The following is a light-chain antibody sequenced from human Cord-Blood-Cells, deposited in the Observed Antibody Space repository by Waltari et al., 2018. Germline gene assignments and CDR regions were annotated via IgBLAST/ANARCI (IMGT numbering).Light chain of an antibody. CDR1: SSDVGSYNL. J-gene: IGLJ2*01. Sequence: QSALTQPASVSWSPGQSITIPCTGTSSDVGSYNLVSWYQQHPGKAPKLMIYEGSKRPSGVSNRFSGSKSGNTASLTISGLQAEDEADYYCCSYAGSRVVFGGGTKLTVL. CDR3: CSYAGSRVV. V-gene: IGLV2-23*01. CDR2: EGS.